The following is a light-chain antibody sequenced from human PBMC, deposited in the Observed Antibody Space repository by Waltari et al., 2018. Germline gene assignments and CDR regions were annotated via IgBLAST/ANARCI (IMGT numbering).Light chain of an antibody. V-gene: IGLV2-11*01. J-gene: IGLJ3*02. Sequence: QSALTQPRSVSGSLGQSVTISCTGSTSDVRSYNSFPWYQQHPGKPPQLLIYDVTKRPSGVPDRFGGSRSGDTASLTISGLLAEDESDYFCCSYAGSSTWVFGGGTRVTVL. CDR3: CSYAGSSTWV. CDR1: TSDVRSYNS. CDR2: DVT.